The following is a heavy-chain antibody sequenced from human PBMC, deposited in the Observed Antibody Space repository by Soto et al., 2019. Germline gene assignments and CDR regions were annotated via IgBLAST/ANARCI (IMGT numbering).Heavy chain of an antibody. CDR2: IYYSGST. J-gene: IGHJ6*02. D-gene: IGHD3-10*01. Sequence: SETLSLTCTVSGGSISSYYWSWIRQPPGKGLEWIGYIYYSGSTNYNPSLKSRVTISVDTSKNQFSLKLSSVTAADTAVYYCAGSYILYCMDVWGQGTTV. CDR3: AGSYILYCMDV. CDR1: GGSISSYY. V-gene: IGHV4-59*01.